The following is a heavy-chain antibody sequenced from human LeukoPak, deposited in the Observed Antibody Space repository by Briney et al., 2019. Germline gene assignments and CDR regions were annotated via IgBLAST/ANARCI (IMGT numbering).Heavy chain of an antibody. J-gene: IGHJ6*03. D-gene: IGHD6-6*01. CDR1: GGSISSYY. CDR2: IYYSGST. V-gene: IGHV4-59*01. Sequence: KPSETLSLTCTVSGGSISSYYWSWIRQPPGEGLEWIGYIYYSGSTNYNPSLKSRVTISVDTSKNQFSLKLSSVTAADTAVYYCARVRYSSSSEYYYYYMDVWGKGTTVTVSS. CDR3: ARVRYSSSSEYYYYYMDV.